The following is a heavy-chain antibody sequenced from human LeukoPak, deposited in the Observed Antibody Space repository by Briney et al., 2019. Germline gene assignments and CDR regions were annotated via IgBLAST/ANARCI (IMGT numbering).Heavy chain of an antibody. CDR3: AREGYYYDSSGPIDY. CDR2: FYYNGNT. Sequence: SETLYLTCTVSGGSVSSDIYYWTWIRQPPGKGLEWIGYFYYNGNTNYNPSLKSRVTISVDTSKNQFSLKLSSVTAADTAVYYCAREGYYYDSSGPIDYWGQGTRVTVSS. CDR1: GGSVSSDIYY. J-gene: IGHJ4*02. D-gene: IGHD3-22*01. V-gene: IGHV4-61*01.